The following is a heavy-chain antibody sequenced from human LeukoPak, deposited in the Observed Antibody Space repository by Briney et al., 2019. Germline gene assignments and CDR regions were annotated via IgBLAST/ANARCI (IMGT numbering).Heavy chain of an antibody. CDR2: ISAYNGNT. D-gene: IGHD2-2*01. CDR1: GYTFTSYG. V-gene: IGHV1-18*01. CDR3: ARTSNSAVQYYYGIDV. Sequence: ASVKVSCKASGYTFTSYGISWVRQAPGQGLEWMGWISAYNGNTNYAQKLQGRVTMTTDTSTSTAYMELRSLRSDDTAVYYCARTSNSAVQYYYGIDVWGQGTTVTVSS. J-gene: IGHJ6*02.